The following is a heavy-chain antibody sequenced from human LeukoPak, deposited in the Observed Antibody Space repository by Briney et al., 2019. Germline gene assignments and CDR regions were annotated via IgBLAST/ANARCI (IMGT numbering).Heavy chain of an antibody. D-gene: IGHD3-22*01. Sequence: PGGSLRLSCAASGFTFSSYGMHWVRQAPGKGLEWVAVISYDGSNKYYADSVKGRFTISRDNSKNTLYLQMNSLRAEDTAVYYCAKAYDSSGYYDYWGQGTLVTVSS. CDR2: ISYDGSNK. CDR3: AKAYDSSGYYDY. V-gene: IGHV3-30*18. CDR1: GFTFSSYG. J-gene: IGHJ4*02.